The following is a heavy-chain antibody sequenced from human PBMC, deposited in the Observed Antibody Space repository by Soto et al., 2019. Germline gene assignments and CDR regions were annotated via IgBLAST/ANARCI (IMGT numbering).Heavy chain of an antibody. CDR2: ISGSGDRT. Sequence: EVRLLESGGGLVQPGGSLRLSCAASGFTFSTFAMSWVRQAPGKGLEWVSSISGSGDRTSYADFVKGRFTLSRDNSKNTVYLHMNSLRAEDTAVYFCARDFSFNWLTTADYWGQGTLVTVSS. CDR1: GFTFSTFA. V-gene: IGHV3-23*01. CDR3: ARDFSFNWLTTADY. J-gene: IGHJ4*02. D-gene: IGHD3-9*01.